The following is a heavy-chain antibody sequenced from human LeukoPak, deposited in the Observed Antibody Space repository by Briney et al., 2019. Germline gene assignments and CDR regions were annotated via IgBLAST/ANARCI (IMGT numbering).Heavy chain of an antibody. D-gene: IGHD5-24*01. CDR3: ARKEMAPN. CDR2: ISYDGSNK. J-gene: IGHJ4*02. V-gene: IGHV3-30*03. Sequence: SGGSLRLSCAASGFTFSTYGMHWVRQAPGKGLEWVAVISYDGSNKYYADSVKGRFTISRDNSKNTLYLQMNSLRAEDTAVYYCARKEMAPNWGQGTLVTVSS. CDR1: GFTFSTYG.